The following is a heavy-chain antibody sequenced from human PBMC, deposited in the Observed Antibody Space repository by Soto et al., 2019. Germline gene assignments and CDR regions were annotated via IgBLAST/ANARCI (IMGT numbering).Heavy chain of an antibody. D-gene: IGHD1-26*01. CDR1: GFTFSDYA. Sequence: EVQLLESGGGLVQPGGSLRLSCAASGFTFSDYAMNWVRQAPGKGLEWVSAISKDAASTYYADSVKGRFTISRDNSKNTLYLQLNSLRAEDTAVYYCSRALIGIHVMDVWGQGTTVTVSS. CDR2: ISKDAAST. CDR3: SRALIGIHVMDV. V-gene: IGHV3-23*01. J-gene: IGHJ6*02.